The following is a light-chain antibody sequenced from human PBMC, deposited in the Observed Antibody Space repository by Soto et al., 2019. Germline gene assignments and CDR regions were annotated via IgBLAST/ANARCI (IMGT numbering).Light chain of an antibody. CDR2: GAS. Sequence: EIVMTQSPATLSVSPGVTATLSCRASQSVAGNLVWFQQHPGQAPRLLIYGASTRATGIPVKFCGSGSGTEFTLTISSLQSEDFAVYYCHQYDDGPYTFGQGTKVDIK. J-gene: IGKJ2*01. CDR1: QSVAGN. V-gene: IGKV3-15*01. CDR3: HQYDDGPYT.